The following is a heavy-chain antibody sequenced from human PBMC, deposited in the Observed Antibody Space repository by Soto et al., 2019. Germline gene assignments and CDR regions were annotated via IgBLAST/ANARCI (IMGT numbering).Heavy chain of an antibody. CDR2: MSYDGSNE. CDR3: AKDVGYAGYYYLDY. V-gene: IGHV3-30*18. J-gene: IGHJ4*02. D-gene: IGHD3-9*01. CDR1: GFTFSSYG. Sequence: QVQLVESGGGVVQPGRSLRLSCAASGFTFSSYGMHWVRQAPGKGLEWVAVMSYDGSNEYYADSVKGRFTISRDNSKNTLYLQMNSLRAEDTAVYYCAKDVGYAGYYYLDYWGQGTLVTVSS.